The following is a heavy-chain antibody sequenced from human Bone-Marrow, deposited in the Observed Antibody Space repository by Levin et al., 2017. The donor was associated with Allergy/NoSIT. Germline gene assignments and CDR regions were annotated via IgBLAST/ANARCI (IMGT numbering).Heavy chain of an antibody. CDR1: GFTFSSHW. V-gene: IGHV3-7*03. CDR3: ARADIQATIYFDY. J-gene: IGHJ4*02. D-gene: IGHD5-24*01. Sequence: HGPSVKVSCTASGFTFSSHWMAWVRQAPGKGLEWVAHIKQDESEKYYVDSVRGRFTISRDNAKDSLYLQMNSLRDEDTAVYYCARADIQATIYFDYWGQGTLVTVSS. CDR2: IKQDESEK.